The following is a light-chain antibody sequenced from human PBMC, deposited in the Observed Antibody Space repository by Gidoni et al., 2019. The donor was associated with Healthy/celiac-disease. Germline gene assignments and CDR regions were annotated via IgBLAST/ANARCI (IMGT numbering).Light chain of an antibody. CDR1: SLRSYY. J-gene: IGLJ2*01. CDR2: GKN. V-gene: IGLV3-19*02. Sequence: SSELTQAPAVSVASGQTVRITCQGDSLRSYYASWYQQKPGQAPVRVIYGKNNRTSGIPDRFSGSSSGNTASLTITGAQAEDEADYYCNSWDSSGNLVVFGGGTKLTVL. CDR3: NSWDSSGNLVV.